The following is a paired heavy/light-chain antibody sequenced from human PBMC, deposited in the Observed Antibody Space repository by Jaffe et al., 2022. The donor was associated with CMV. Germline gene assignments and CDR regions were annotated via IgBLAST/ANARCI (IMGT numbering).Light chain of an antibody. V-gene: IGKV1-39*01. J-gene: IGKJ5*01. Sequence: DIQMTQSPSSLSASVGDRVTITCRASQSISNYLNWYQQKPGKAPKVLIYAAFSLQSGVPSRFSGSGSGTDFTLTISSLQPEDFATYYCQQSYRTPQTFGQGTRLEIK. CDR1: QSISNY. CDR2: AAF. CDR3: QQSYRTPQT.
Heavy chain of an antibody. CDR1: GGSISRYY. CDR2: IYNSNSEYT. D-gene: IGHD2-15*01. CDR3: ARTFCSGGSCYPEDMNWFDP. V-gene: IGHV4-59*01. J-gene: IGHJ5*02. Sequence: QVQLQESGPGLVKPSETLSLTCTVSGGSISRYYWTWIRQPPGKGLEWIGYIYNSNSEYTNYNPSLKSRVTISGDTSKNQFSLKLTSVTAADTAVYYCARTFCSGGSCYPEDMNWFDPWGQGTLVTVSS.